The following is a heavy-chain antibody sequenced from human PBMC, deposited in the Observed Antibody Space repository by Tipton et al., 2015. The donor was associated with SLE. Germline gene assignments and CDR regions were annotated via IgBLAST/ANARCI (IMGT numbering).Heavy chain of an antibody. CDR1: GGSISSGNW. CDR3: ARGSWIVGSHIPFDY. CDR2: IYHSGST. J-gene: IGHJ4*02. Sequence: TLSLTCAVSGGSISSGNWWGWVRQPPGKSLEWIGDIYHSGSTNYNPSLESRVSISVDTSKNQFSLKLSSVTAADTAVYYCARGSWIVGSHIPFDYWGQGTLVTVSS. D-gene: IGHD1-26*01. V-gene: IGHV4-4*02.